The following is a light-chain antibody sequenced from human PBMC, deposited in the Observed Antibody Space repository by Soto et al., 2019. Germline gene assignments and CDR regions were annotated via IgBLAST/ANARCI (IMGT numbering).Light chain of an antibody. CDR1: KVENKN. J-gene: IGLJ1*01. CDR3: LVWGSSSDQYV. Sequence: SYELPQPPSVSVGPGQTARITCGGEKVENKNVHWYQQKAGQAPVLVVFDDADRPSGIPDRFSGSYSGNTATLTISRVEAGDEADYYCLVWGSSSDQYVFGTGTKVTVL. V-gene: IGLV3-21*02. CDR2: DDA.